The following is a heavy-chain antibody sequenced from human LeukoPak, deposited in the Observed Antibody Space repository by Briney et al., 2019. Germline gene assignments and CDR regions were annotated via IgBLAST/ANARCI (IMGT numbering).Heavy chain of an antibody. V-gene: IGHV3-30*18. D-gene: IGHD2-2*01. CDR2: LSYDGSDK. J-gene: IGHJ4*02. Sequence: GGSLRLSCAASGFTFSSYGMHWVRQAPGKGLEWVAVLSYDGSDKYSADSVKGRFTISRDNSKNTLYLQMNSLRAEDTAVYYCAKDRDYGAAAYYFDYWGQGTLVTVSS. CDR3: AKDRDYGAAAYYFDY. CDR1: GFTFSSYG.